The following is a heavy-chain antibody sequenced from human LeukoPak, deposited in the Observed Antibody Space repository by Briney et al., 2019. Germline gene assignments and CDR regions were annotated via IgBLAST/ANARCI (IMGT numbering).Heavy chain of an antibody. CDR1: GGSISSSSYY. CDR2: IYYSGST. J-gene: IGHJ4*02. CDR3: ATLSSASSWYGEDFDY. D-gene: IGHD6-13*01. Sequence: SETLSLTCTVSGGSISSSSYYWGWIRQPPGKGLEWIGSIYYSGSTYYNPSLKSRVTISVDTSKNQFSLKLSSVTAADTAVYYCATLSSASSWYGEDFDYWGQGTLVIVSS. V-gene: IGHV4-39*07.